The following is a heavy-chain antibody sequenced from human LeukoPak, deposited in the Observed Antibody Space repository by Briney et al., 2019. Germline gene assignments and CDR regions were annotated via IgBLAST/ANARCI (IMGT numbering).Heavy chain of an antibody. CDR1: GFTFSSYS. V-gene: IGHV3-21*01. CDR3: ARDGLAAATLHWCFDL. Sequence: GGSLRLSCAASGFTFSSYSINWVRQAPGKGLEWVSSISSSSSYIYYADSVRGRFTISRDNAKNSLYLQMNSLRAEDTAVYYCARDGLAAATLHWCFDLWGRGTLVTVSS. D-gene: IGHD6-25*01. J-gene: IGHJ2*01. CDR2: ISSSSSYI.